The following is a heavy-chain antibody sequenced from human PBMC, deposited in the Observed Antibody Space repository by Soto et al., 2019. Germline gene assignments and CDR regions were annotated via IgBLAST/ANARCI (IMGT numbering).Heavy chain of an antibody. CDR1: GFDFSTYA. V-gene: IGHV3-23*01. Sequence: EVRLLESGGGLVQPGGSLRLSCVASGFDFSTYAMSWVRQAPGKGLEWVSVIGEGGVSRVYADAVKGRFTISRDNSKNTLYLQMTSLRVDDTSMYFCARHSVTRVSYDIPGMDVWGQGTTVSVSS. CDR2: IGEGGVSR. J-gene: IGHJ6*02. D-gene: IGHD3-16*01. CDR3: ARHSVTRVSYDIPGMDV.